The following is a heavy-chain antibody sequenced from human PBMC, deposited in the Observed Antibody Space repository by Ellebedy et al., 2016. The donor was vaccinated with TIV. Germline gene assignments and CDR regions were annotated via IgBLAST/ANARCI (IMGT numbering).Heavy chain of an antibody. CDR2: ITDSGGTT. V-gene: IGHV3-23*01. J-gene: IGHJ4*02. CDR3: AKIAVPAAGFYFDY. D-gene: IGHD2-2*01. CDR1: GFTFSSSA. Sequence: GESLKISXAASGFTFSSSAMSWVRQAPGKGLEWVSTITDSGGTTYYADSVKGRFTISRDNSRNTLYLQMNSLRAEDTAVYYCAKIAVPAAGFYFDYWGQGTLVTVSS.